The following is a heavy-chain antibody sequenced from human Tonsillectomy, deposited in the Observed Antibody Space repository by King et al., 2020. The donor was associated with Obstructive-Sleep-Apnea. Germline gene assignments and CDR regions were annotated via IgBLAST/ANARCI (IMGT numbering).Heavy chain of an antibody. J-gene: IGHJ6*02. CDR3: ASSWSLGGGMDV. Sequence: VQLQESGPGLVKPSETLSLTCTVSGGSISTYYWSWIRQPPGKGLEWIGYIYYSGSTNYNPSLKSRVTISVDTSKNQFSLKLSSVTAADTAVYYCASSWSLGGGMDVWGQGTTVTVSS. D-gene: IGHD6-13*01. CDR1: GGSISTYY. V-gene: IGHV4-59*01. CDR2: IYYSGST.